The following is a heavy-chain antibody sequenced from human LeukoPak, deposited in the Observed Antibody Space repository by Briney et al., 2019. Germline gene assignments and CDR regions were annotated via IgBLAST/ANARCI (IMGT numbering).Heavy chain of an antibody. CDR3: ARSIGPYYDFWSGYYGGYYFDY. D-gene: IGHD3-3*01. CDR1: GYTFTSYG. V-gene: IGHV1-18*01. CDR2: ISAYNGNT. Sequence: ASVKVSCKASGYTFTSYGISWVRRAPGQGLEWMGWISAYNGNTNYAQKLQGRVTMTTDTSTSTASMELRSLRSDDTAVYYCARSIGPYYDFWSGYYGGYYFDYWGQGTLVTVSS. J-gene: IGHJ4*02.